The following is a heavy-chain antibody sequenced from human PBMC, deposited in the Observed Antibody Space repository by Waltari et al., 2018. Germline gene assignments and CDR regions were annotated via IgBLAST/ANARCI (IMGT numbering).Heavy chain of an antibody. Sequence: QVQLVQSGAEVKKPGSSVKVSCKASGGTFSSYAISWVRQDPGHGLEWMGGIIPILGIANYAQKFQGRVTITADKSTSTAYMELSSLRSEDTAVYYCARAESGSYRVYYYYMDVWGKGTTVTVSS. CDR1: GGTFSSYA. CDR3: ARAESGSYRVYYYYMDV. J-gene: IGHJ6*03. V-gene: IGHV1-69*10. D-gene: IGHD1-26*01. CDR2: IIPILGIA.